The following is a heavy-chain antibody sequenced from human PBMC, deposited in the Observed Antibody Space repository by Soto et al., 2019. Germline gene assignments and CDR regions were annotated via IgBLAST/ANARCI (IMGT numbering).Heavy chain of an antibody. V-gene: IGHV4-59*01. CDR3: ARVVPSYYDFWSGPIDY. J-gene: IGHJ4*02. CDR2: IYYSGST. Sequence: KGLEWIGYIYYSGSTNYNPSLKSRVTISVDTSKNQFSLKLSSVTAADTAVYYCARVVPSYYDFWSGPIDYWGQGTLVTVSS. D-gene: IGHD3-3*01.